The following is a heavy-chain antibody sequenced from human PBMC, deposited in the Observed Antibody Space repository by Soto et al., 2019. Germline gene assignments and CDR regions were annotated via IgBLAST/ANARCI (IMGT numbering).Heavy chain of an antibody. CDR2: ISGSGGST. J-gene: IGHJ4*02. CDR3: ASPYYYDSSGYYYFDY. CDR1: GFTFSSYA. D-gene: IGHD3-22*01. Sequence: GGSLRLSCAASGFTFSSYAMSWVRQAPGKGLEWVSAISGSGGSTYYADSVKGRFTISRDNSKNTLYLQMNSLRAEDTAVYYCASPYYYDSSGYYYFDYRGQGTLVTVSS. V-gene: IGHV3-23*01.